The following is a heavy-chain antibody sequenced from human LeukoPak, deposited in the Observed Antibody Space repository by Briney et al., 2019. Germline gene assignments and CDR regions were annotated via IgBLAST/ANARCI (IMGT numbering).Heavy chain of an antibody. Sequence: GGSLTLSCAASGFTFSSYWMSWVRQAPGKGLEWVAHINQDGSEKYYVDSVKGRFTISRDNAKNSLYLQMNSLRAEDTAVYYCARDSYRALDYWGQGTLVTVSS. CDR3: ARDSYRALDY. CDR2: INQDGSEK. CDR1: GFTFSSYW. J-gene: IGHJ4*02. V-gene: IGHV3-7*01. D-gene: IGHD1-14*01.